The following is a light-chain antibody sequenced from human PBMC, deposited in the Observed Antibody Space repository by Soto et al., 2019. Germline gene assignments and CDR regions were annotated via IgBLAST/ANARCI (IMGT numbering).Light chain of an antibody. J-gene: IGKJ2*01. CDR2: GAS. CDR3: HQYSSAPYT. CDR1: QTIGNIF. Sequence: EIVLTQSPGTLSLSPGETATLSCRASQTIGNIFLFWYQQKPGQAPRLLIYGASSRATGIPDRFSGSGSGTDFTLTINRLEPEDFAVYYCHQYSSAPYTFGQGTNQEIK. V-gene: IGKV3-20*01.